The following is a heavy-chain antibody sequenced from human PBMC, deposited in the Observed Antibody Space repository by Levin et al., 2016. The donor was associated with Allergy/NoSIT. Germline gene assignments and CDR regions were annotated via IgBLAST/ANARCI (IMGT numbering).Heavy chain of an antibody. J-gene: IGHJ4*02. Sequence: VRQAPGKGLEWVSGINDNGRSTYYADSVKGRFTISRDNSKNTLYLQMNRLRAEDTAVYYCVMGYYFDYWGQGTLVTVSS. D-gene: IGHD3-10*01. V-gene: IGHV3-23*01. CDR3: VMGYYFDY. CDR2: INDNGRST.